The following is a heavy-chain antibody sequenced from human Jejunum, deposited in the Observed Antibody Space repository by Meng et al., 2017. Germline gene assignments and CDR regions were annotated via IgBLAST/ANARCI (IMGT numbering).Heavy chain of an antibody. J-gene: IGHJ3*02. V-gene: IGHV4-59*01. Sequence: SETLSLTCTVSGGSISSYYWSWIRQPPGKRPEWIAYIHYSGSTDYSPSLKSRVTISVDTSKNQFSLKLNSVTAADTAVYYCARSRSAGTALDAFDIWGQGKMVTVSS. D-gene: IGHD6-13*01. CDR2: IHYSGST. CDR1: GGSISSYY. CDR3: ARSRSAGTALDAFDI.